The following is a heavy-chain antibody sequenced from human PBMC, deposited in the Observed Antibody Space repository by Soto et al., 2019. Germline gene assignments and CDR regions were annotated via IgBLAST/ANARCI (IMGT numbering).Heavy chain of an antibody. CDR1: GYTFASYA. CDR2: INAGNGNT. CDR3: ARVAAFYYGMDV. J-gene: IGHJ6*02. Sequence: ASVKVSCKASGYTFASYARHWVRQAPGQRLEWMGWINAGNGNTKYSQKFQGRVTITRDTSASTAYMELSSLRSEDTAVYYCARVAAFYYGMDVWGQGTTVTVSS. D-gene: IGHD6-19*01. V-gene: IGHV1-3*01.